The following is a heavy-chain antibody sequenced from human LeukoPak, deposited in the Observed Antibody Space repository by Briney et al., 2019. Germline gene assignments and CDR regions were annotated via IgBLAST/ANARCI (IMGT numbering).Heavy chain of an antibody. CDR1: GFTFSTNW. V-gene: IGHV3-7*01. Sequence: GGSLRFSCAASGFTFSTNWMSWVRQAPGKGLEWVANIKQDGSDKYYVDSVKGRFTISRDNAKNSLFLQMNSLRAEDTAVYYCARVRCSSNSCFPDYWGQGTLVTVSS. D-gene: IGHD2-2*01. CDR3: ARVRCSSNSCFPDY. J-gene: IGHJ4*02. CDR2: IKQDGSDK.